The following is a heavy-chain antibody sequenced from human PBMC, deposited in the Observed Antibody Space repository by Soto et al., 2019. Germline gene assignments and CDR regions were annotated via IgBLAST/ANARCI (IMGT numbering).Heavy chain of an antibody. CDR3: ARDLHYYGSGSYYNTNYFDY. D-gene: IGHD3-10*01. J-gene: IGHJ4*02. CDR2: ISSSSSTI. CDR1: GFTFSSYS. V-gene: IGHV3-48*02. Sequence: GGSLRLSCAASGFTFSSYSMNWVRQAPGKGLEWVSYISSSSSTIYYADSVKGRFTISRDNAKNSLYLQMNSLRDEDTAVYYCARDLHYYGSGSYYNTNYFDYWGQGTLVTVSS.